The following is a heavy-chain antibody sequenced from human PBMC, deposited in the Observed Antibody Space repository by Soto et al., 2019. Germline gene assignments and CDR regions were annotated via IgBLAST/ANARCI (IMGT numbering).Heavy chain of an antibody. Sequence: QVQLVESGGGVVQPGRSLRLSCGASGFTFSSYGMHWVRQAPGKGLEWVAVIWYDGSNKYYADSVKGRFTISRDNSKNTLYLQMNSLRAEDTAVYYCARDHVVAASGPHYGMDVWGQGTTVTVSS. V-gene: IGHV3-33*01. CDR1: GFTFSSYG. J-gene: IGHJ6*02. CDR2: IWYDGSNK. CDR3: ARDHVVAASGPHYGMDV. D-gene: IGHD2-15*01.